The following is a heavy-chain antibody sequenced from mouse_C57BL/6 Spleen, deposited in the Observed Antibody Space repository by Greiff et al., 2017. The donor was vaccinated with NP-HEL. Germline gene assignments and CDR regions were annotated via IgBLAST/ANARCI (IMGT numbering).Heavy chain of an antibody. CDR2: INPNNGGT. J-gene: IGHJ1*03. CDR3: AGSAIYYGNLYWYFDV. V-gene: IGHV1-22*01. D-gene: IGHD2-1*01. CDR1: GYTFTDYN. Sequence: VQLQQSGPELVKPGASVKMSCKASGYTFTDYNMHWVKQSHGKSLEWIGYINPNNGGTSYNQKFKGKATLTVNKSSSTAYMELRSLTSEDSAVYYCAGSAIYYGNLYWYFDVWGTGTTVTVSS.